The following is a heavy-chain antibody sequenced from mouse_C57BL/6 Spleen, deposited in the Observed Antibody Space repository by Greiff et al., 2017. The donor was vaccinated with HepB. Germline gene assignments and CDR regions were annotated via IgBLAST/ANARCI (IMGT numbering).Heavy chain of an antibody. D-gene: IGHD1-1*01. CDR1: GYAFSSSW. V-gene: IGHV1-82*01. Sequence: QVHVKQSGPELVKPGASVKISCKASGYAFSSSWMNWVKQRPGKGLEWIGRIYPGDGDTNYNGKFKGKATLTADKSSSTAYMQISSLTSEDSAVYFCARERVITTVVAPHFDYWGQGTTLTVSS. J-gene: IGHJ2*01. CDR3: ARERVITTVVAPHFDY. CDR2: IYPGDGDT.